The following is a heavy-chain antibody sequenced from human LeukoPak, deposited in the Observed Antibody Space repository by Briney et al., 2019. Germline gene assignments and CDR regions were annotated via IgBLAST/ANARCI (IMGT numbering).Heavy chain of an antibody. CDR3: ARDQEGLRLGELSLKGGGNVGFDY. J-gene: IGHJ4*02. V-gene: IGHV1-46*01. D-gene: IGHD3-16*02. CDR2: INPSGGST. CDR1: GYTFTSYY. Sequence: ASVKVSCKASGYTFTSYYMHWVRQAPGQGLEWMGIINPSGGSTSYAQKFQGRVTMTRDMSTSTVYMELSSLRSEDTAVYYCARDQEGLRLGELSLKGGGNVGFDYWGQGTLVTVSS.